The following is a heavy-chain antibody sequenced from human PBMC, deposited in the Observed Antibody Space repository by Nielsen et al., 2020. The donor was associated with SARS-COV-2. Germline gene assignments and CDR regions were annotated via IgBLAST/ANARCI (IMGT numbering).Heavy chain of an antibody. Sequence: GSVKVSCKASGYTFTSYYMHWVRQAPGQGLEWMGIINPSGGSTSYAQKFQGRVTMTRDTSTSTVYMELSSLRSEDTAVYYCARVPSITIFGVVITDAFDIWGQGTMVTVSS. J-gene: IGHJ3*02. D-gene: IGHD3-3*01. CDR2: INPSGGST. V-gene: IGHV1-46*01. CDR1: GYTFTSYY. CDR3: ARVPSITIFGVVITDAFDI.